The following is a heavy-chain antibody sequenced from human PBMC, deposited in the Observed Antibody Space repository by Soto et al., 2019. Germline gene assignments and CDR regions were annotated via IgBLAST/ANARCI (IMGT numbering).Heavy chain of an antibody. Sequence: PGGSLRLSCAASGFTVSSNYTSWVRQAPGKGLEWVSVTYSGGTTYYADSVKGRFIISRDNSKNTLDLQMNSLRAEDTAVYYCAREFRTSGSRDAFDLWGQGTMVTVSS. CDR2: TYSGGTT. CDR3: AREFRTSGSRDAFDL. J-gene: IGHJ3*01. CDR1: GFTVSSNY. D-gene: IGHD1-26*01. V-gene: IGHV3-66*01.